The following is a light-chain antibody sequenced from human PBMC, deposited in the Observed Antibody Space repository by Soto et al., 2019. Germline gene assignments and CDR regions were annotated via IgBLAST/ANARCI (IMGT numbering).Light chain of an antibody. CDR1: QSVNQN. Sequence: DRVMTQSPDTLAPSRGESVSLVXRAPQSVNQNLAWYHQKPGHXTRILXXAKXSRAPGVPARFSGSGTGRDFTLTINSLQSEDFGVYYCHQYNNWPTSTFGQGTRLEIK. CDR3: HQYNNWPTST. J-gene: IGKJ5*01. V-gene: IGKV3-15*01. CDR2: AKX.